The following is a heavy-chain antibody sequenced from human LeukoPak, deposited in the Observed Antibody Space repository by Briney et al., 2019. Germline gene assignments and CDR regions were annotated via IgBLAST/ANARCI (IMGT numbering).Heavy chain of an antibody. CDR2: ISNRGCT. J-gene: IGHJ3*01. V-gene: IGHV4-59*02. CDR3: AKGVSGTYYAFDV. Sequence: SETLPLTCVVSGASVTSHFWSWLRQTPGMGLEWIGYISNRGCTGYKPSLSSGATISVDSPKNEVFLTVSSVSAADTAVYYCAKGVSGTYYAFDVWGQG. CDR1: GASVTSHF. D-gene: IGHD1-26*01.